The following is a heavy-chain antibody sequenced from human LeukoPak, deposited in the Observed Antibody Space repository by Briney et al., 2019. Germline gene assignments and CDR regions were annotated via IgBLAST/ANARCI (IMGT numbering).Heavy chain of an antibody. V-gene: IGHV3-21*01. D-gene: IGHD1-26*01. CDR2: ISSSSSYK. CDR1: GFTFSSYS. J-gene: IGHJ4*02. CDR3: ATAYSGSYFAFDY. Sequence: GGSLRLSCAASGFTFSSYSMNWVRQAPGRGLEWVSSISSSSSYKYYADSVKGRFTISRDNAKNSLYLQMNSLRAEDTAVYYCATAYSGSYFAFDYWGQGTLVTVSS.